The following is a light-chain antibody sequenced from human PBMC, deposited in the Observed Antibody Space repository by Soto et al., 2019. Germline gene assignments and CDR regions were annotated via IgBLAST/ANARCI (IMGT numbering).Light chain of an antibody. V-gene: IGKV1-12*01. J-gene: IGKJ3*01. CDR2: AAS. CDR1: QAVRTW. Sequence: IQMTQSPSSVSASMGDRFTLTGRASQAVRTWLAWYQQKPGRAPKLLIHAASRLQSGVPSRFSGSGSGTDFTLTISNLQPDALGTYYCQQVNDIPLTFGPGTKVDIK. CDR3: QQVNDIPLT.